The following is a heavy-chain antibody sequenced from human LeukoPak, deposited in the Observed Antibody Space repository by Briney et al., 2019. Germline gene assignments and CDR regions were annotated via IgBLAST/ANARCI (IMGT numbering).Heavy chain of an antibody. CDR2: IKQDGSEK. CDR1: GFTLSSYW. J-gene: IGHJ4*02. V-gene: IGHV3-7*01. Sequence: QPGGFLRLSCAASGFTLSSYWMSWVRQAPGKGLEWVANIKQDGSEKYYVDSVKGRFTISRDNAKSSLYLQMNSLRAEDTAVYYCARDYRGYRAPYYFDYWGQGTLVTVSS. CDR3: ARDYRGYRAPYYFDY. D-gene: IGHD2-15*01.